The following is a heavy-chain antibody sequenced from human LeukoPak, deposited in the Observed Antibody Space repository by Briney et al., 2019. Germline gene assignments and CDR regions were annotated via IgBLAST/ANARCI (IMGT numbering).Heavy chain of an antibody. CDR2: ISGSTLST. J-gene: IGHJ4*02. CDR3: TKNQWGSATHFDF. Sequence: GGSLRLSCAASGFTFRDYAMTWVRQAPGKGLEWVSTISGSTLSTYYAVSVKGRFTISGDNSNNTLYLQMSSLRAEDTALYYCTKNQWGSATHFDFWGRGTLVTVSS. D-gene: IGHD3-16*01. CDR1: GFTFRDYA. V-gene: IGHV3-23*01.